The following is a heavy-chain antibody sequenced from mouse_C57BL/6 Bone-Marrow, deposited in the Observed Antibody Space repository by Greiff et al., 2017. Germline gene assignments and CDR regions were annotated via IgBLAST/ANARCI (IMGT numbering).Heavy chain of an antibody. V-gene: IGHV1-81*01. CDR2: IYPRSGNT. J-gene: IGHJ4*01. CDR1: GYTFTSYG. Sequence: VKLMESGAELARPGASVKLSCKASGYTFTSYGISWVKQRTGQGLEWIGEIYPRSGNTYYNEKFKGKATLTADKSSSTAYMELRSLTSEDSAVYFCARTVGYRAMDYWGQGTSVTVSS. CDR3: ARTVGYRAMDY. D-gene: IGHD2-2*01.